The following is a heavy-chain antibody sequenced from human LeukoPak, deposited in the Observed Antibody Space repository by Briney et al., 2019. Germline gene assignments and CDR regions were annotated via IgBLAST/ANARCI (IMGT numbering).Heavy chain of an antibody. D-gene: IGHD5/OR15-5a*01. Sequence: GGSLRLSCAASGFTFSNAWMSWVRQAPGKGREWVGRIKSKTDGGTTDYAAPVKGRSTISRDDSKNTLYLQMNSLKTEDTAVYYCTTDFTSVYYFDYWGQGTLVTVSS. CDR1: GFTFSNAW. V-gene: IGHV3-15*01. J-gene: IGHJ4*02. CDR2: IKSKTDGGTT. CDR3: TTDFTSVYYFDY.